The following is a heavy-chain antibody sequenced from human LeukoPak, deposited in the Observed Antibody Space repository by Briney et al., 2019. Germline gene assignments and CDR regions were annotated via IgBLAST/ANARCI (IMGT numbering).Heavy chain of an antibody. V-gene: IGHV3-74*01. CDR1: GFTFSGYW. J-gene: IGHJ4*02. D-gene: IGHD1-1*01. CDR2: ISGDGSGK. Sequence: GGSLRLSCAASGFTFSGYWIHWVRQAPGKGLVWVSYISGDGSGKTYADSVKGRFTISRDNAKNTVDLPMNSLRAEDTAVYYCGRGGWGTGIDYLGQGTLVTVSS. CDR3: GRGGWGTGIDY.